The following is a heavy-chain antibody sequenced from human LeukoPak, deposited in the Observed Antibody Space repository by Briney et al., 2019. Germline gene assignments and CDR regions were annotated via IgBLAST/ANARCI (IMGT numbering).Heavy chain of an antibody. V-gene: IGHV3-48*03. CDR3: ARESAVTGKPPSFDY. CDR1: GFTFSDHE. CDR2: ISRSSHTI. J-gene: IGHJ4*02. D-gene: IGHD2-21*02. Sequence: GGSLRLSCAASGFTFSDHEMNWVRQAPGKGLERLSYISRSSHTIFYADSVKGRFTISRDNAKNSLNLQMNSLRAEDTAVYYCARESAVTGKPPSFDYWGQGTLVTVSS.